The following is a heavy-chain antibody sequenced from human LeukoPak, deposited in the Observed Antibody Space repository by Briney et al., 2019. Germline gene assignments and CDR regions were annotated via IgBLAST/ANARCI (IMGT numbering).Heavy chain of an antibody. V-gene: IGHV3-48*02. CDR1: GFTFSDYS. Sequence: GGSLRLSCAASGFTFSDYSMNWVRQAPGKGLEWVSYIDGSGDTIYYADSVKGRFTISRDNAKNSLDLQMNSLRDEDTAVYYCSRRFDCWGEGTLVTVSS. J-gene: IGHJ4*02. CDR2: IDGSGDTI. CDR3: SRRFDC.